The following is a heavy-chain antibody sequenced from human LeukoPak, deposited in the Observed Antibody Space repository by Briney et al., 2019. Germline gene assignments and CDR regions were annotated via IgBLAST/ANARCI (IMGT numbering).Heavy chain of an antibody. D-gene: IGHD4-17*01. V-gene: IGHV3-48*04. CDR2: ISSSGGTI. J-gene: IGHJ4*02. CDR1: GFTFSSYS. CDR3: ARGTYGDYDY. Sequence: PRGSLRLSCAASGFTFSSYSMNWVRQAPGKGLEWVSYISSSGGTIYYTDSVKGQFTISRDNAKNSLYLQMNSLRAEDTAVYYCARGTYGDYDYWGQGTLVTVSS.